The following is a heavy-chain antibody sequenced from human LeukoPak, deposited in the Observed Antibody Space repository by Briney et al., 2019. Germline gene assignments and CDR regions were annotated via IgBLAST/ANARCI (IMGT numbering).Heavy chain of an antibody. CDR2: INHSGST. CDR3: ARGGVVNYGSGSYLLIHYGMDV. D-gene: IGHD3-10*01. CDR1: GGSFSGYY. V-gene: IGHV4-34*01. J-gene: IGHJ6*02. Sequence: SETLSLTCAVYGGSFSGYYWSWIRQPPGKGLEWIGEINHSGSTNYNPSLKSRVTISVDTSKNQFSLKLSSVTAADTAVYYCARGGVVNYGSGSYLLIHYGMDVWGQGTTVTVSS.